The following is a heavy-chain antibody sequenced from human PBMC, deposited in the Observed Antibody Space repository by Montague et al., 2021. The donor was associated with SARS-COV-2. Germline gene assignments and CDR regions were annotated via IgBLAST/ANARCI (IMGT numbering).Heavy chain of an antibody. D-gene: IGHD1-26*01. V-gene: IGHV3-30*04. CDR3: ARSLSGSYWGAFDI. Sequence: SLRLSCAASGFTFSSYAMHWVRQAPGKGLEWVAVISYDGSNKYYVDFVKGRFTISRDNSKNTLYLQMNSLRAEDTAVYYCARSLSGSYWGAFDIWGQGTMVTVSS. CDR1: GFTFSSYA. CDR2: ISYDGSNK. J-gene: IGHJ3*02.